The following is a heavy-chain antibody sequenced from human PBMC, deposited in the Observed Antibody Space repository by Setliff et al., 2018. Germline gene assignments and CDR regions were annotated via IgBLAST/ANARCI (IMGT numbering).Heavy chain of an antibody. CDR1: GFSFSYYY. CDR2: ISGDGITI. CDR3: ARASKGLYCGSDCFYTFDS. Sequence: PGGSLRLSCAASGFSFSYYYMSWVRQAPGKGLEWLSKISGDGITIYYADSVRGRFTISRDNGKNSLYLQMNSLRAEDTAVYYCARASKGLYCGSDCFYTFDSWGPGTLVTVSS. J-gene: IGHJ4*02. V-gene: IGHV3-11*04. D-gene: IGHD2-21*02.